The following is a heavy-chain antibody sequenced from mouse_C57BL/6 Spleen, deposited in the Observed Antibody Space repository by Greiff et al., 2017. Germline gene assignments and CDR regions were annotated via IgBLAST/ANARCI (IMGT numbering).Heavy chain of an antibody. CDR3: ARHKEWERPNWYFDV. V-gene: IGHV5-6*01. CDR2: ISSGGGYT. Sequence: EVQGVESGGDLVKPGGSLKLSCAASGFTFSSYGMSWVRQTPDKRLEWVATISSGGGYTYYPDSVKGRFTISRDNAKNTLYLQMSSLKSEDTAMYYCARHKEWERPNWYFDVWGTGTTVTVSS. D-gene: IGHD1-2*01. CDR1: GFTFSSYG. J-gene: IGHJ1*03.